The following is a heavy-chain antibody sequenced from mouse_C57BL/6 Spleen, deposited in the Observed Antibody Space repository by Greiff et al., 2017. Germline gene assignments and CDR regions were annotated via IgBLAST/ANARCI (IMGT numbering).Heavy chain of an antibody. J-gene: IGHJ4*01. Sequence: QVQLQQPGAELVKPGASVKMSCKASGYTFTSYWITWVKQRPGQGLEWIGDIYPGSGSTNYNEQFKSKATLTVDTSSSTAYMQLRSLTSEDSAVNYCARPPCDDAMDYWGKGTSVTVS. CDR1: GYTFTSYW. V-gene: IGHV1-55*01. CDR2: IYPGSGST. CDR3: ARPPCDDAMDY.